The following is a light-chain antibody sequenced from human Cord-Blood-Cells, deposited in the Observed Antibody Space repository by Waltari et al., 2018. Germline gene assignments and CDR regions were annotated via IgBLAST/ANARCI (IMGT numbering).Light chain of an antibody. V-gene: IGKV1-39*01. CDR2: AAS. CDR1: QSISSY. J-gene: IGKJ1*01. Sequence: DIQMTESPSSLSASLGDRVTITCRASQSISSYLNWYQQKPGKAPKLLISAASSLQSVVPSRFSGSGSGTDVTLTISSRQPVDFATYYCQQSYSTTWTFGQGTKVDIK. CDR3: QQSYSTTWT.